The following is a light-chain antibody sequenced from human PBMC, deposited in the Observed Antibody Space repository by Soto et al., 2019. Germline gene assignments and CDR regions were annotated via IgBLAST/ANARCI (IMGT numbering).Light chain of an antibody. CDR2: GAS. J-gene: IGKJ1*01. CDR3: QQYGTSPTT. V-gene: IGKV3-20*01. CDR1: QSVKTSY. Sequence: DIVLTQSPGTLSLSPGERATLSCRASQSVKTSYLAWYQQKPGQAPRLLIFGASSRATGIPDRFIGSGSGTDFTLTISRLEPEDFAVYYCQQYGTSPTTF.